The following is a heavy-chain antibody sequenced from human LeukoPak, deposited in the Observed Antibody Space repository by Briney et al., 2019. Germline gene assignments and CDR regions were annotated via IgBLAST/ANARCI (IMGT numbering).Heavy chain of an antibody. CDR2: INPNSGGT. CDR1: GYTFTGYY. V-gene: IGHV1-2*02. D-gene: IGHD2-21*02. Sequence: ASVKVSCKASGYTFTGYYMHWVRQAPGQGLEWMGWINPNSGGTNYAQKFQGRVTMTRDTSISTAYMELSSLRSEDTAVYYCATDLAYCGGDCYNYWGQGTLVTVSS. J-gene: IGHJ4*02. CDR3: ATDLAYCGGDCYNY.